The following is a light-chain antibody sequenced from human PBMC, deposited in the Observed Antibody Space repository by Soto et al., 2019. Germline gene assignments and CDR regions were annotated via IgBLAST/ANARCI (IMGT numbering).Light chain of an antibody. Sequence: EIVLTQSPGTLSVSPGERATLSCRASQSISSNYLAWYQQKPGQAPSLLIYCASIRATGIPVRFSGSGSGTDFTLTISRLEPDESEIFYCQQYGSWTFGQGTKVEIK. CDR1: QSISSNY. V-gene: IGKV3-20*01. J-gene: IGKJ1*01. CDR2: CAS. CDR3: QQYGSWT.